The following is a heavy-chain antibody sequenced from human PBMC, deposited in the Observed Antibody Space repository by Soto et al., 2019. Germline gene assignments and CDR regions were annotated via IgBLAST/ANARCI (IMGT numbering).Heavy chain of an antibody. CDR1: GYTFTSYD. Sequence: QVQLVQSGAEVKKPGASVKVSCKASGYTFTSYDINWVRQATGQGLEWMGWMNPNSGNTGYAQKFQGRVTMTRKTSISTAYTELSSLRSEDTAVYYCARRLAAAGTARVDYWGQGTLVTVSS. J-gene: IGHJ4*02. V-gene: IGHV1-8*01. CDR2: MNPNSGNT. D-gene: IGHD6-13*01. CDR3: ARRLAAAGTARVDY.